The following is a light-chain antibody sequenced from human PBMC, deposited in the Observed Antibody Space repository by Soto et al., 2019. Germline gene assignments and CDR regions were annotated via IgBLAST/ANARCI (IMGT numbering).Light chain of an antibody. CDR3: QQYNKWPLT. CDR2: GAS. Sequence: EIVMTQSPATLSVSPGERATLSCRASQSVSSNLAWYQQKPGQAPRLLIYGASTRATGIPVRFSGSASGTEFTLTISSPQSEDFTVYYCQQYNKWPLTFGQGTKVDIK. V-gene: IGKV3-15*01. J-gene: IGKJ1*01. CDR1: QSVSSN.